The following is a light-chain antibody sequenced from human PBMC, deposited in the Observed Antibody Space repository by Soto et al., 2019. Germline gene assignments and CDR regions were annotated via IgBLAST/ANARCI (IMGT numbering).Light chain of an antibody. J-gene: IGKJ5*01. CDR3: QQSYSTPPIT. Sequence: DIQMTQSPSSLSASVGDRVTITCRASQSISSYLNWYQQKPGKAPKLLIYAASSFQSGVPSRFSCSGSGTDFTLTISSLQPEDFATYYCQQSYSTPPITFGQGTRLEIK. CDR1: QSISSY. V-gene: IGKV1-39*01. CDR2: AAS.